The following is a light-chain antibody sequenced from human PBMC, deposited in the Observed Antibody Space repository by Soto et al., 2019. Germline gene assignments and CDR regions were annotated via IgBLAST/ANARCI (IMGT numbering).Light chain of an antibody. CDR3: CAYAGSRNWV. CDR2: EVS. CDR1: SSDVAIYNL. V-gene: IGLV2-23*02. Sequence: QSAPIQPASVSGSPGQSVTISCTGTSSDVAIYNLVSWYQQYPGKAPKLILYEVSKWPSGISHRFSGSKSGNTASLTISGLQAEDEADYYCCAYAGSRNWVFGGGTKVTVL. J-gene: IGLJ3*02.